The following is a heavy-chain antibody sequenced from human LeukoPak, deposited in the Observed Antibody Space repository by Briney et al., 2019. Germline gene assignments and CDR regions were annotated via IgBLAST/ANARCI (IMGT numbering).Heavy chain of an antibody. CDR2: INHSGST. D-gene: IGHD4-17*01. Sequence: PSETLSLTCAVYGGSFSGYYWSWIRQPPGKGLEWIGEINHSGSTNYNPSLKSRVTISVDTSKNQFSLKLSSVTAADTAVYYCARWANDYGDYADYYYYGMDVWGQGTTVTASS. J-gene: IGHJ6*02. CDR3: ARWANDYGDYADYYYYGMDV. V-gene: IGHV4-34*01. CDR1: GGSFSGYY.